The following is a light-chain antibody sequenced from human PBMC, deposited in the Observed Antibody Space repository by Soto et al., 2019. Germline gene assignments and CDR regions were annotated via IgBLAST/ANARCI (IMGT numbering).Light chain of an antibody. Sequence: IVLTHSPGTLSLSPGERATLSCRASQSVSGNNLVWYQQKPGQAPRLLIHGASNRATVIPDRISGSVSGTDFTLTISRLESEDFAVYYCQQYGNTLWTFGQGTKVEIK. J-gene: IGKJ1*01. CDR3: QQYGNTLWT. V-gene: IGKV3-20*01. CDR1: QSVSGNN. CDR2: GAS.